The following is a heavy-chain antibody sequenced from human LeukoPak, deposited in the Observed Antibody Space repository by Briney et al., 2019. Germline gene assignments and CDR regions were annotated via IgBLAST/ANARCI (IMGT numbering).Heavy chain of an antibody. Sequence: SETLSLTCAVYGGSFSGYYWSWIRQPPGKGLEWIGEINHSGSTNYNPSLKSRVTISVDTSKNQFSLKLSSVTAADTAVYYGARGWGVVVIRWFDPWGQGTLVTVSS. D-gene: IGHD3-22*01. CDR2: INHSGST. V-gene: IGHV4-34*01. CDR1: GGSFSGYY. CDR3: ARGWGVVVIRWFDP. J-gene: IGHJ5*02.